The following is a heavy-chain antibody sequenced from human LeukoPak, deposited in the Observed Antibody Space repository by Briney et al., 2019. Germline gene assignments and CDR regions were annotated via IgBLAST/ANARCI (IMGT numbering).Heavy chain of an antibody. Sequence: GGSLRLSCAASGFTFSDYYMSWIRQAPGKGLEWVSYISSSGSTIYYADSVKGRFTISRDNAKNSLYLQMSSLRAEDTAVYYCARDDCSGGSCNTDYWGQGTLVTVSS. CDR2: ISSSGSTI. CDR1: GFTFSDYY. J-gene: IGHJ4*02. V-gene: IGHV3-11*01. D-gene: IGHD2-15*01. CDR3: ARDDCSGGSCNTDY.